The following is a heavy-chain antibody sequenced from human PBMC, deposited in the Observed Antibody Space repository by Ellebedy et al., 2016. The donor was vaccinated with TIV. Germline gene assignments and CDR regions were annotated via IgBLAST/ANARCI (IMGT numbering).Heavy chain of an antibody. J-gene: IGHJ4*02. CDR2: ISSSSSTI. V-gene: IGHV3-48*02. CDR1: GFTFSSYS. CDR3: ARDRGAAADPFFDY. Sequence: GESLKISCAASGFTFSSYSMNWVRQAPGKGLEWASYISSSSSTIYYADSVKGRFTISRDNAKNSLYLQMNSLRDEDTAVYYCARDRGAAADPFFDYWGQGTLVTVSS. D-gene: IGHD6-13*01.